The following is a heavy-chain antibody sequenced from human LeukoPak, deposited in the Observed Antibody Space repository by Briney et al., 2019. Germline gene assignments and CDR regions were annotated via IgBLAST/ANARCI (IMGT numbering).Heavy chain of an antibody. CDR1: GFTFTDYG. V-gene: IGHV3-30*02. CDR3: AKASYGSGSYAGDY. CDR2: IRYDGSNK. J-gene: IGHJ4*02. Sequence: PGGSLRLSCAASGFTFTDYGMHWVRQAPGKGLEWVAFIRYDGSNKYYADSVKGRFTISRDNSKNTLYLQMNSLRAEGTAVYYCAKASYGSGSYAGDYWGQGTLVTVSS. D-gene: IGHD3-10*01.